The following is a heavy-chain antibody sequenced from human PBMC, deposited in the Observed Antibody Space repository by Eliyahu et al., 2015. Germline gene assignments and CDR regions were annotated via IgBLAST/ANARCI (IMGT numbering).Heavy chain of an antibody. V-gene: IGHV3-21*01. CDR2: ISSSSDYI. CDR1: GFXFXSYN. J-gene: IGHJ6*02. D-gene: IGHD2-2*01. Sequence: EVQVVESGGGXVKPGGSLRLSCATSGFXFXSYNMNWVRQAPGRGLEWVSSISSSSDYIYYADSVKGRFTISRDNAKNSLSLQMNSLRAEDTGLYYCVATAAEARYYGMDVWGRGTTVTVSS. CDR3: VATAAEARYYGMDV.